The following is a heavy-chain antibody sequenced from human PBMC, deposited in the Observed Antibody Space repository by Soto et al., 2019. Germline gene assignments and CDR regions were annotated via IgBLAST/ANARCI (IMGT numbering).Heavy chain of an antibody. J-gene: IGHJ3*02. D-gene: IGHD3-22*01. CDR1: GGTFSSYA. CDR3: ARENYYDSSGYYGLDAFDI. V-gene: IGHV1-69*01. CDR2: IIPIFGTA. Sequence: KVSCKASGGTFSSYAISWVRQAPGQGLEWMGGIIPIFGTANYAQKFQGRVTITADESTSTAYMELSSLRSEDTAVYYCARENYYDSSGYYGLDAFDIWGQGTMVTVSS.